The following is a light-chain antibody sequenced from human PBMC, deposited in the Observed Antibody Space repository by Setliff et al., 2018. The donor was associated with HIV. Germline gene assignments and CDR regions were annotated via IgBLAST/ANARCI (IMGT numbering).Light chain of an antibody. CDR3: QSFDNTLGASGV. CDR1: TSNIGAGYD. Sequence: QSALPQPPSVSGAPGQTVAISCTGTTSNIGAGYDVHWYQQFPGEAPRLLIYRNVNRPSGVPDRYSGSKSGTSASLAITGLQAEDEALYYCQSFDNTLGASGVFGRGTKVTVL. CDR2: RNV. V-gene: IGLV1-40*01. J-gene: IGLJ1*01.